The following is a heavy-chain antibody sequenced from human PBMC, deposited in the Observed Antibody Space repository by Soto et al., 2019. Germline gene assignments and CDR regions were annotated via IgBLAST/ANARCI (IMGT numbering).Heavy chain of an antibody. Sequence: GGSLRLSCAASGFTFSNAWMSWVRQAPGQGLEWVGRIKSKTDGGTTDYAAPVKGRFTISRDDSKNTLYLQMNSLKTEDTAVYYCTTDDDFWSGYYNLGYNFDYWGQGTVVTVSS. V-gene: IGHV3-15*01. CDR1: GFTFSNAW. CDR2: IKSKTDGGTT. J-gene: IGHJ4*02. D-gene: IGHD3-3*01. CDR3: TTDDDFWSGYYNLGYNFDY.